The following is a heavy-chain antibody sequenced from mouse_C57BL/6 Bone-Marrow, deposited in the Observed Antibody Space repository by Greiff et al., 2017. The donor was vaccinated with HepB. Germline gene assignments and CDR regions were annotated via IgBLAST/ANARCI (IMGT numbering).Heavy chain of an antibody. CDR2: INPSSGYT. D-gene: IGHD1-1*01. CDR3: APGSSHWYFDV. CDR1: GYTFTSYW. V-gene: IGHV1-7*01. J-gene: IGHJ1*03. Sequence: VQLQQSGAELAKPGASVKLSCKASGYTFTSYWMHWVKQRPGQGLVWIGYINPSSGYTKYNQKFKDKATLTADKSSSTAYMQLSSLTYEDSAVYYCAPGSSHWYFDVWGTGTTVTVSS.